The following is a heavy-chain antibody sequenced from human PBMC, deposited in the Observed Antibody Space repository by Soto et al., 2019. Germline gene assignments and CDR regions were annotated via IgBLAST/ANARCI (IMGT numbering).Heavy chain of an antibody. D-gene: IGHD5-12*01. J-gene: IGHJ1*01. Sequence: SVKVSCKASGGTFSSFGISWVRQAPGQGLEWMGGIIPVFGRPNYAQRFRGRLTITADESTNTSYMELIDLTSEDTAVHYCAREASGHDFWGQGTQVTVSS. CDR2: IIPVFGRP. CDR3: AREASGHDF. V-gene: IGHV1-69*13. CDR1: GGTFSSFG.